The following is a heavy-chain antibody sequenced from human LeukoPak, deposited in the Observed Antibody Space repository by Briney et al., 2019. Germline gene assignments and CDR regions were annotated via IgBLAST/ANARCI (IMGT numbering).Heavy chain of an antibody. CDR1: GGSISSSSYY. V-gene: IGHV4-39*01. CDR3: ARHNRVVIPFDY. D-gene: IGHD3-3*01. Sequence: SETLSLTCPVSGGSISSSSYYWGWIRQPPGKGLEWIGSIYYSGSTYYNPSLKSRVTISVDTSKNQFSLKLSSVTAADTAVYYCARHNRVVIPFDYWGQGTLVTVSS. J-gene: IGHJ4*02. CDR2: IYYSGST.